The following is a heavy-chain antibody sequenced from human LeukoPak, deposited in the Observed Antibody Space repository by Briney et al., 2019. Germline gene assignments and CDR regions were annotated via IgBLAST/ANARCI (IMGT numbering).Heavy chain of an antibody. J-gene: IGHJ6*03. CDR3: ARASFQGSSWYYYYYYMDV. CDR2: INTYNGNT. D-gene: IGHD6-13*01. V-gene: IGHV1-18*01. Sequence: ASVKVSCKASGYTFISYSISWVRQAPGQGLEWMGWINTYNGNTNYAQKLQGRVTMTTDTSTSTAYMELRSLRSDDTAVYYCARASFQGSSWYYYYYYMDVWGKGTTVTISS. CDR1: GYTFISYS.